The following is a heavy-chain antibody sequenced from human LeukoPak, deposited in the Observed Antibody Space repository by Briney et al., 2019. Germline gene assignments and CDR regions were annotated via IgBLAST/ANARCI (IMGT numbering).Heavy chain of an antibody. D-gene: IGHD2-2*01. CDR1: GFTFSTYT. CDR2: ISGSGGST. J-gene: IGHJ4*02. V-gene: IGHV3-23*01. CDR3: AKNLRVVPAAKGSYDWGYYFDY. Sequence: PGGSLRLSCAASGFTFSTYTMSWVRQAPGKGLEWVSAISGSGGSTYYADSAKGRFTISRDNSKNTLYLQMNSLRAEDTAVYYCAKNLRVVPAAKGSYDWGYYFDYWGQGTLVTVSS.